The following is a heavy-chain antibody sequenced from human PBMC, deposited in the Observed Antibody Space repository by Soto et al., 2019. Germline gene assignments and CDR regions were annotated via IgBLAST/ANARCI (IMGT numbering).Heavy chain of an antibody. CDR2: IDPRTGTSGTS. CDR1: GYTFAHYY. Sequence: QVQLVQSGAEVKSPGTSVTLSCQTSGYTFAHYYIHWVRQAPGQGLEYMGIIDPRTGTSGTSTSPQSVQGRLSITSDASTSTVYMELNNLRYEDTAIYYCARLSRITFIVDWGQGTLVTVSS. J-gene: IGHJ4*02. CDR3: ARLSRITFIVD. D-gene: IGHD3-16*02. V-gene: IGHV1-46*04.